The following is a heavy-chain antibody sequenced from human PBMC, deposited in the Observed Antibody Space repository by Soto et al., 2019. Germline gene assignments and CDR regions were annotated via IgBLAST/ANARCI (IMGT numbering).Heavy chain of an antibody. V-gene: IGHV3-7*01. CDR1: GFTFSSYW. CDR2: IKQDGSEK. Sequence: GGSLRLSCAASGFTFSSYWMSWVRQAPGKGLEWVANIKQDGSEKYYVDSVKGRFTISRDNAKNSLYLQMNSLRAEDTAVYYCARAASGWTMTLDYWGQGTLVTVSS. J-gene: IGHJ4*02. D-gene: IGHD6-19*01. CDR3: ARAASGWTMTLDY.